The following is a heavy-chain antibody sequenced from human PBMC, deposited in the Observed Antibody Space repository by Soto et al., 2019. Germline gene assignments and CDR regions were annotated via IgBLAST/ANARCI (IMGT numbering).Heavy chain of an antibody. D-gene: IGHD3-16*01. CDR2: IIPIFGTA. Sequence: QVQLVQSGAEVKKPGSSVKVSCKASGGTFSSYAISWVRQAPGQGLEWMGGIIPIFGTANYAQKFQGRVTITEDESTSTAYMELSSVRSEDTAVYYCAMVYVRGDAFDIWGQGTMVTVSS. V-gene: IGHV1-69*12. CDR1: GGTFSSYA. J-gene: IGHJ3*02. CDR3: AMVYVRGDAFDI.